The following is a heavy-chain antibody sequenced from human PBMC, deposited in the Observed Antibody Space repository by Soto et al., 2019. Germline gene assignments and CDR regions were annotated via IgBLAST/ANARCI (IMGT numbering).Heavy chain of an antibody. CDR2: IKTDGSDT. J-gene: IGHJ3*02. Sequence: EVQLVESGGGLVQPGGSLRLSCAASGFTFSSYWMHWVRQSPGKGLVWVSRIKTDGSDTHYADSVKGRFTISRDNAKNTLYLQMHSLRDEDTAVYYCARPRTSDWAYDIWGQGTMVIGSS. CDR1: GFTFSSYW. V-gene: IGHV3-74*01. CDR3: ARPRTSDWAYDI. D-gene: IGHD3-9*01.